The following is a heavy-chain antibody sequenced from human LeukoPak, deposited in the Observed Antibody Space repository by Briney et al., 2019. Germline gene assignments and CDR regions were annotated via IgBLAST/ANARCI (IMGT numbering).Heavy chain of an antibody. J-gene: IGHJ4*02. Sequence: GASVKVSCKASGYTFSTYDIHWVRQAPGQRLEWMGWINPNSGGTNYAQKFQGRVTMTRDTSISTAYMELSRLRSDDTAVYYCARDDSSGYYGKDYWGQGTLVTVSS. V-gene: IGHV1-2*02. CDR1: GYTFSTYD. CDR2: INPNSGGT. CDR3: ARDDSSGYYGKDY. D-gene: IGHD3-22*01.